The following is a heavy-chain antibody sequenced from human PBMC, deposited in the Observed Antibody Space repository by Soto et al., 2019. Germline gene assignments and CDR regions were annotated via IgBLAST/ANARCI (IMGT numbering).Heavy chain of an antibody. Sequence: LRLSCAASGFTFSSYVRHWVRQSPCKGLEWGAVISYDGSNKYYADSVKGRFTISRDNSKNTLYLQMNSLRAEDTAVYYCAKDLIAVAGTGAFDIWGQGTMGTVSS. V-gene: IGHV3-30*18. CDR3: AKDLIAVAGTGAFDI. J-gene: IGHJ3*02. D-gene: IGHD6-19*01. CDR1: GFTFSSYV. CDR2: ISYDGSNK.